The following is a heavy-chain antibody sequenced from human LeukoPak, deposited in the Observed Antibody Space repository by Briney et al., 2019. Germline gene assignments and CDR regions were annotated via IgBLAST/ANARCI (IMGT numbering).Heavy chain of an antibody. D-gene: IGHD2-21*01. CDR1: GGTFSTSA. CDR2: IFPIFKTV. CDR3: ARVYLAGAFDV. Sequence: SVKVSCKASGGTFSTSAISWVRQAPGQGLEWMGSIFPIFKTVNYAENFQGRVTITADESTSIAYMDLSSLRSEDTAMYYCARVYLAGAFDVWGQGTLVTASS. J-gene: IGHJ3*01. V-gene: IGHV1-69*13.